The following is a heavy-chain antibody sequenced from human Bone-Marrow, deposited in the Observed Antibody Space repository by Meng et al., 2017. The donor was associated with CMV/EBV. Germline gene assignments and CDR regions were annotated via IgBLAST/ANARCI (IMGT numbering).Heavy chain of an antibody. J-gene: IGHJ6*02. D-gene: IGHD3-10*01. CDR1: GFTFSSYW. CDR2: INSDGSST. V-gene: IGHV3-74*01. CDR3: AKDKGITMVRGVIYYYYGMDV. Sequence: GESLKISCEASGFTFSSYWMHWVRQAPGKGLVWVSRINSDGSSTSYADSVKGRFTISRDNAKNTLYLQMNSLRAEDTAVYYCAKDKGITMVRGVIYYYYGMDVWGQGTTVTVSS.